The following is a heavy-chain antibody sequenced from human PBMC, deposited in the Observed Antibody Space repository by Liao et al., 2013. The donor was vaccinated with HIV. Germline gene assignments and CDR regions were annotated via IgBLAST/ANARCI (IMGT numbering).Heavy chain of an antibody. CDR2: VYTSGST. Sequence: QVQLQESGPGLVKPSQTLSLTCTVSGDSITSGSYYWSWIRQPAGKGLEWIGRVYTSGSTNYNPSLKSRVTISVDTSKNQFSLKLTSVTAADTAVYYCARGDNGFWSGSHYYFYYMDVWGKGTTVTVSS. V-gene: IGHV4-61*02. CDR3: ARGDNGFWSGSHYYFYYMDV. J-gene: IGHJ6*03. CDR1: GDSITSGSYY. D-gene: IGHD3-3*01.